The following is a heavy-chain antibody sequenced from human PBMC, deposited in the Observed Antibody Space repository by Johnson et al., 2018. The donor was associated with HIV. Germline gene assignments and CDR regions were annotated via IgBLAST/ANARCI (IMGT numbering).Heavy chain of an antibody. CDR3: AKGGYSYGNAFDI. CDR2: ISGSGGST. CDR1: GFTFSSYG. D-gene: IGHD5-18*01. V-gene: IGHV3-23*04. Sequence: VQLVESGGGLVKPGGSLRLSCVASGFTFSSYGMSWVRQAPGKGLEWVSAISGSGGSTYYADSVKGRFTISRDNSKNTLYLQMNSLRAEDTAVYYCAKGGYSYGNAFDIWGQGTMVTVSS. J-gene: IGHJ3*02.